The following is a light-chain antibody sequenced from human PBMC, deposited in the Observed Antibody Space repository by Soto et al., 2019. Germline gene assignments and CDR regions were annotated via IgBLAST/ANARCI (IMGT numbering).Light chain of an antibody. Sequence: AIQLTQSPSSLSASVGDRVTITCRARQGISSALAWYQQKPGKAPKLLIYDASSLESGVPSRFSGSGSGTDFTLTISSLQPEDFATYYGQQFNRYPSTFGQGTRLEIK. J-gene: IGKJ5*01. CDR3: QQFNRYPST. V-gene: IGKV1-13*02. CDR1: QGISSA. CDR2: DAS.